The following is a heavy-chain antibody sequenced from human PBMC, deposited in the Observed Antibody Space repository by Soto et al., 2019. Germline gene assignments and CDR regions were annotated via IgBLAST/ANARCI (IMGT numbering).Heavy chain of an antibody. CDR1: GFTVSSNY. CDR3: HVPAAMPSLGYYYYYMVV. Sequence: SGGSLRLSCAASGFTVSSNYMSWVRQAPGKGLEWVSVIYSGGSTYYADSVKGRFTISRDNSKNTLYLQMNSLRAEDTAVYYCHVPAAMPSLGYYYYYMVVWGKGTTVTLSS. D-gene: IGHD2-2*01. J-gene: IGHJ6*03. CDR2: IYSGGST. V-gene: IGHV3-66*01.